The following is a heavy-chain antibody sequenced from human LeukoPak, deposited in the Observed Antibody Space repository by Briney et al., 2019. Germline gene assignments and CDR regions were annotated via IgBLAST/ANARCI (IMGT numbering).Heavy chain of an antibody. CDR3: AKDVGSSSWYGAFDY. V-gene: IGHV3-9*03. CDR2: ISWNSGSI. D-gene: IGHD6-13*01. CDR1: GFTFDDYA. Sequence: RSGGSLRLSCAASGFTFDDYAMHWVRQAPGKGLEWVSGISWNSGSIGYADSVKGRFTISRDNAQNSLYLQMNSLRAEDMALYYCAKDVGSSSWYGAFDYWGQGTLVTVSS. J-gene: IGHJ4*02.